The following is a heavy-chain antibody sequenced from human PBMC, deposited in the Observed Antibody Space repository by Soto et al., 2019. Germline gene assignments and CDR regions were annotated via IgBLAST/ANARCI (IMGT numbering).Heavy chain of an antibody. CDR3: ARGPRDSGPFDY. CDR1: GFTFSSYG. Sequence: QVQLVESGGGVVQPGRSLRLSCAASGFTFSSYGMHWVRQAPGKGLEWVAVIRYDGSNKYYPDSVKGRFTISRDNSKNTLYLQMNSLRAEDTAVYYCARGPRDSGPFDYWGQGTLVTVSS. V-gene: IGHV3-33*01. D-gene: IGHD1-26*01. J-gene: IGHJ4*02. CDR2: IRYDGSNK.